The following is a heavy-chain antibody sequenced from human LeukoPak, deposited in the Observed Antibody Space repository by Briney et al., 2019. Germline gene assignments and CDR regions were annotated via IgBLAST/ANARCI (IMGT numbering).Heavy chain of an antibody. CDR3: ARYLGELSSTNFDY. Sequence: ASVKVSCKASGYTFTSYDINWVRQATGQGLEWMGWMNPNSGNTGYAQKFQGRVTMTRNTSTSTAYMELSSLRSEDTAVYYCARYLGELSSTNFDYWGQGTLVTVSS. CDR1: GYTFTSYD. CDR2: MNPNSGNT. D-gene: IGHD3-16*02. V-gene: IGHV1-8*01. J-gene: IGHJ4*02.